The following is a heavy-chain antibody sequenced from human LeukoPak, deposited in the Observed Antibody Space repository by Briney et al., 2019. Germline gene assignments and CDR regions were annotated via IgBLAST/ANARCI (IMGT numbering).Heavy chain of an antibody. CDR2: INPNSGGT. V-gene: IGHV1-2*06. Sequence: VASVKVSCKASGYTFTGYYIHWVRQAPGQGLEWMGRINPNSGGTNYAQKFQGRVTMTRDTSISTAYMELSSLTSDDTAVYYCARGGSGWDYYFDYWGQGTLVTVSS. CDR1: GYTFTGYY. J-gene: IGHJ4*02. D-gene: IGHD6-19*01. CDR3: ARGGSGWDYYFDY.